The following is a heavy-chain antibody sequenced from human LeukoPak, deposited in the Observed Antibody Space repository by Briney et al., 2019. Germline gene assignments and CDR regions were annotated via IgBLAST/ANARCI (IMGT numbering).Heavy chain of an antibody. D-gene: IGHD4-17*01. CDR2: INHSGST. V-gene: IGHV4-34*01. Sequence: KPSETLSLTCAVYGGSFSGYYWSWIRQPPGKGLEWIGEINHSGSTNYNPSLKSRVTISVDTSKNQFSLKLSSVTAADTAVYYCARAGLDYGDYPYYFDYWGQGTLVTVSS. J-gene: IGHJ4*02. CDR1: GGSFSGYY. CDR3: ARAGLDYGDYPYYFDY.